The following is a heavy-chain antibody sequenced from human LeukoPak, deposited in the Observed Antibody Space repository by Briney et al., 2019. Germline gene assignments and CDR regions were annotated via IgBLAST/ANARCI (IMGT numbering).Heavy chain of an antibody. CDR2: MNPNSGNT. Sequence: GSVKVSCKASGYTFTSYDINWVRQATGQGLEWMGWMNPNSGNTGYAQKFQGRVTMTRNTSISTAYMELSSLRSEDTAVYYCARSKADYDFWSGYYLPRGPDIWGQGTMVTVSS. J-gene: IGHJ3*02. D-gene: IGHD3-3*01. V-gene: IGHV1-8*01. CDR3: ARSKADYDFWSGYYLPRGPDI. CDR1: GYTFTSYD.